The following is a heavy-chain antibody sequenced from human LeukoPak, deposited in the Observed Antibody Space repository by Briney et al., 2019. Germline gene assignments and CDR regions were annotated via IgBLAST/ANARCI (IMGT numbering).Heavy chain of an antibody. Sequence: SVKVSCKASGGTFISYAISWVRQAPRQGLEWMGGIIPIFGTANYAKKFQGRVTITADESTSTAYMELSSLRSEDTAVYYCAGPEIAYCGGDCYDAFDVWGRGTLVTVSS. CDR1: GGTFISYA. CDR2: IIPIFGTA. J-gene: IGHJ3*01. CDR3: AGPEIAYCGGDCYDAFDV. V-gene: IGHV1-69*13. D-gene: IGHD2-21*02.